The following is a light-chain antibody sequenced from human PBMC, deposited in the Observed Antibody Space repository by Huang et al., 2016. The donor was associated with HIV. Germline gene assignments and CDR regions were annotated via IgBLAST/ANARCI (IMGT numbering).Light chain of an antibody. CDR1: QGISNS. CDR3: QQYYTIRA. V-gene: IGKV1-NL1*01. CDR2: GAS. Sequence: DIQMTQSPSSLSASVGDRVTITCRASQGISNSLAWYQQKPGKAPKLLRYGASTLESGGPSRFSGSGAGTDYTLTISSLQPEDFATYYCQQYYTIRAFGQGTKVEIK. J-gene: IGKJ1*01.